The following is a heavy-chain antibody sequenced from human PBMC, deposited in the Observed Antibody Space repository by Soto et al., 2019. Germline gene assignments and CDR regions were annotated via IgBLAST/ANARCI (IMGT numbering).Heavy chain of an antibody. J-gene: IGHJ3*02. CDR3: VKDPSGRGSLVFDI. CDR1: GFTFSNAW. Sequence: GGSLRLSCAASGFTFSNAWMSWVRQAPGKGLEWVGRIKSKTDGGTTDYAAPVKGRFTISRDDSKNTLYLQMNSLKTEDTAVYYCVKDPSGRGSLVFDIWGRGTMVTVSS. D-gene: IGHD3-16*01. V-gene: IGHV3-15*01. CDR2: IKSKTDGGTT.